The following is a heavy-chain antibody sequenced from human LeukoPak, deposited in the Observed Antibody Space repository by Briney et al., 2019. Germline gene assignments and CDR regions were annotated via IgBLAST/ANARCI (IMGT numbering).Heavy chain of an antibody. D-gene: IGHD3-10*01. CDR1: GGSISSSSYY. CDR3: ARSDGYGLVGI. CDR2: IYSSGST. V-gene: IGHV4-39*07. Sequence: PSETLSLTCTVSGGSISSSSYYWGWIRQPPGKGLEWIGSIYSSGSTYYNSSLKRRVIILIDTAKNHFSLNLSSVTAADTAVYYCARSDGYGLVGIWGQGTMVTVSS. J-gene: IGHJ3*02.